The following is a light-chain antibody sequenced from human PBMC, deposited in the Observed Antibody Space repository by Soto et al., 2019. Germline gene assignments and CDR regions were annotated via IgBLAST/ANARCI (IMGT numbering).Light chain of an antibody. J-gene: IGLJ2*01. CDR2: EVG. Sequence: QSALTQPASVSGSPGQSITISCTGTGSDIGSYKYVSWYQQHPGKAPKLIIFEVGNRPSGVSDRFSGSKSGNTASLTISGLQPEDEADYYCQSYDSSLSGVLFGGGTKLTVL. V-gene: IGLV2-14*01. CDR3: QSYDSSLSGVL. CDR1: GSDIGSYKY.